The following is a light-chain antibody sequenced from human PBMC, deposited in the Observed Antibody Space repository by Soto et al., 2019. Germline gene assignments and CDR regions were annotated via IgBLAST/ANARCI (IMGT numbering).Light chain of an antibody. CDR3: QQRHMWPIT. CDR2: GAS. CDR1: QSVTSNY. V-gene: IGKV3D-20*02. J-gene: IGKJ5*01. Sequence: EIVLTQSPGTLSLSPGDRATPSCRASQSVTSNYLAWYQPKPGQAPRLLIYGASNRATGIPDRFSGGGSGTDFTLTISRLEPEDSAVYYCQQRHMWPITFGQGTRLEIK.